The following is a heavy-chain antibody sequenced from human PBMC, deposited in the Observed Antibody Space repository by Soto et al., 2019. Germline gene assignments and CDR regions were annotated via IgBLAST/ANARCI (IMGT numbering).Heavy chain of an antibody. D-gene: IGHD3-22*01. CDR3: ARVCSYYYDSSGYYCPWY. CDR1: GFTFSSYW. J-gene: IGHJ4*02. V-gene: IGHV3-7*01. CDR2: IKQDGSEK. Sequence: QPGGSLRLSCAASGFTFSSYWMGWVRQAPGKGLEWVANIKQDGSEKYYVDSVKGRFTISRDNAKNSLYLQMNSLRAEDTAVYYCARVCSYYYDSSGYYCPWYWGQGTLVTVSS.